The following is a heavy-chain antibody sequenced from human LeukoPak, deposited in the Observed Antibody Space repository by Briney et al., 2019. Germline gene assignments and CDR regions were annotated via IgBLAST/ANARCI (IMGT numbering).Heavy chain of an antibody. D-gene: IGHD2-2*03. Sequence: ASVKVSCKASGGTFSSYAISWVRQAPGQGLEWMGGIIPIFGTASYAQKFQGRVTITADESTSTAYMELSSLRSEDTAVYYCAREDGHCSSTSCLYYFDYWGQGTLVTVSS. V-gene: IGHV1-69*01. CDR1: GGTFSSYA. CDR3: AREDGHCSSTSCLYYFDY. CDR2: IIPIFGTA. J-gene: IGHJ4*02.